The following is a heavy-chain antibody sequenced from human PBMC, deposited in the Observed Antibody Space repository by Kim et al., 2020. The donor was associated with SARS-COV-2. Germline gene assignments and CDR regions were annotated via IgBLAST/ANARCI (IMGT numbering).Heavy chain of an antibody. Sequence: GGSLRLSCAASGFTFSSYGMHWVRQAPGKGLEWVAVISYDGSNKYYADSVKGRFTISRDNSKNTLYLQMNSLRAEDTAVYYCAKTPLGSYRLYYFDYWGQGTLVTVSS. CDR2: ISYDGSNK. J-gene: IGHJ4*02. V-gene: IGHV3-30*18. D-gene: IGHD3-16*02. CDR3: AKTPLGSYRLYYFDY. CDR1: GFTFSSYG.